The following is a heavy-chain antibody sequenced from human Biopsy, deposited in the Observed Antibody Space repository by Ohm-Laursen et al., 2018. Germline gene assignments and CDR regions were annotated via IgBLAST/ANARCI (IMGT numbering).Heavy chain of an antibody. J-gene: IGHJ6*02. CDR3: ARDETGSSVFGPYYYGMDV. V-gene: IGHV1-46*01. Sequence: SVKVSCKASGGPSSNYAFNWVRQAPGQGLEWMGIINPTGGTTSYAEKFQGRVTLTRDTSTGTAYLELNSLIYEDTALYYCARDETGSSVFGPYYYGMDVWGQGTTVTVSS. CDR2: INPTGGTT. D-gene: IGHD3-9*01. CDR1: GGPSSNYA.